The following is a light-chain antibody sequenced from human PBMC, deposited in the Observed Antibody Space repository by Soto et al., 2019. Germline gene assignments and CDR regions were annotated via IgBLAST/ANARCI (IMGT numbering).Light chain of an antibody. CDR1: SSDVGGYNY. Sequence: QSALTQPASASGSPGQSITISCTGTSSDVGGYNYVSWYQQHPGKAPKLMIYDVSNRPSGVSNRFSGSKSGNTASLTISGLLAEYEADYYCSSYVSSSTPLVFGTGTKVTVL. CDR2: DVS. J-gene: IGLJ1*01. V-gene: IGLV2-14*03. CDR3: SSYVSSSTPLV.